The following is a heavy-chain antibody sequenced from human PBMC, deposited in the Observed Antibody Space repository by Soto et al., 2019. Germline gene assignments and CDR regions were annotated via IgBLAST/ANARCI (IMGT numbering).Heavy chain of an antibody. D-gene: IGHD3-10*01. CDR1: GGSISSYY. CDR3: ARGRGSESSFYYYGMDV. Sequence: LPLTCTVSGGSISSYYWSWIRQPPGKGLEWIGYIYYSGSTNYNPSLKSRVTISVDTSKNQFSLKLSSVTAADTAVYYCARGRGSESSFYYYGMDVWGQGTMVTVSS. V-gene: IGHV4-59*01. CDR2: IYYSGST. J-gene: IGHJ6*02.